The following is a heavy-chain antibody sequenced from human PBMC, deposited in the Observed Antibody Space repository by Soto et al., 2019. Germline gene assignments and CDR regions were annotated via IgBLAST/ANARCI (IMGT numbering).Heavy chain of an antibody. Sequence: EVQLVESGGDLVQPGGSLSLSCAASGFTFSGHWMHWVRQVPGKGLEWVSRINTDGGSSAYADSVKGRFAISRDNAKNTLYLQMNGLRAEDTAVYYRAREAGYCSRTSCYRRAFDTWGQGTTVTVSS. CDR1: GFTFSGHW. CDR2: INTDGGSS. D-gene: IGHD2-2*01. J-gene: IGHJ3*02. V-gene: IGHV3-74*03. CDR3: AREAGYCSRTSCYRRAFDT.